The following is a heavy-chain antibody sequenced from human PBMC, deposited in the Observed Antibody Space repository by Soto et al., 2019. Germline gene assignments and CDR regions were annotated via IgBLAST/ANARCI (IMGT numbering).Heavy chain of an antibody. Sequence: EASVKVSCKASEYTFTSYYMHWVRQAPGQGLEWMGIINPSGGSTNYAQKFQGRVTITADTSTYTVYMELSGLRSGDTAVYYCARGGYSSTWSNLLDRSGLDVWGQGTTVTVSS. D-gene: IGHD6-13*01. V-gene: IGHV1-46*01. CDR3: ARGGYSSTWSNLLDRSGLDV. J-gene: IGHJ6*02. CDR1: EYTFTSYY. CDR2: INPSGGST.